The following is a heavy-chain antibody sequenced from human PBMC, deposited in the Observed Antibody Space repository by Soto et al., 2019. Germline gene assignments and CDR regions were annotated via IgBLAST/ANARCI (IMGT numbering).Heavy chain of an antibody. Sequence: QVQLQESGPGLVKPSETLSLSCTVSGGSISIYYWSWFRQSPGKRMEWIGYVHHSWGSSYNPSLQSRVAISLDTSKSQFSLKVTSVTATDTAVYYCARQGFGPLHGLVDVWGQGTTVTVSS. V-gene: IGHV4-59*08. CDR3: ARQGFGPLHGLVDV. D-gene: IGHD3-10*01. CDR2: VHHSWGS. J-gene: IGHJ6*02. CDR1: GGSISIYY.